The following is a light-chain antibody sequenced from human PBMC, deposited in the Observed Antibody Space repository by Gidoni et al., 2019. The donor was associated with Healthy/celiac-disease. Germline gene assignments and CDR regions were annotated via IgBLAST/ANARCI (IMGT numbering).Light chain of an antibody. J-gene: IGKJ2*01. CDR1: QSLLDSDDGNTY. CDR3: MQRIEFPYT. CDR2: THA. Sequence: DIVMTQTPLSLPLPPGEPASISCRSSQSLLDSDDGNTYLDWYLQQPGQSPPHLIYTHAYRASGVPDRCSGSGSGTDLTLKISRGEAEDVGVYYCMQRIEFPYTFGQGTKLEIK. V-gene: IGKV2-40*01.